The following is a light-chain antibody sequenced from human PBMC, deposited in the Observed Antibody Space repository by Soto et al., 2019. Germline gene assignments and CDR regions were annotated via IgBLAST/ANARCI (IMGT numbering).Light chain of an antibody. J-gene: IGKJ1*01. CDR1: QSVRSS. CDR2: DAS. V-gene: IGKV3-15*01. CDR3: QQYLNWPRT. Sequence: EIVMTQSPAPLSVSLGERATLSCMASQSVRSSLAWYQQKPGQAPRLLIYDASTRAPGIPARFSGSGSGTECTLTISSLQSEDIAAYYCQQYLNWPRTLGQGTKVDIK.